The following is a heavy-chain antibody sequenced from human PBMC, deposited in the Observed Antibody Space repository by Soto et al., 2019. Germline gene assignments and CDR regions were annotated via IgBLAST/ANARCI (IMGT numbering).Heavy chain of an antibody. J-gene: IGHJ4*02. Sequence: AGGSLRLSCAASGFTFNSYGMHWVRQAPGKGLEWVVVISFDGSNTYYADSVKGRFTISRDNSKNTLYLQMNSLRAEDTAVYYCVKGEYYYDSSGYYPFDYWGQGTLVTVSS. D-gene: IGHD3-22*01. CDR1: GFTFNSYG. CDR2: ISFDGSNT. V-gene: IGHV3-30*18. CDR3: VKGEYYYDSSGYYPFDY.